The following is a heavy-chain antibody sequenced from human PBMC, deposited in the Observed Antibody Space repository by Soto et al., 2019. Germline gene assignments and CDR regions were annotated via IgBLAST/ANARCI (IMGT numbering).Heavy chain of an antibody. V-gene: IGHV4-31*03. D-gene: IGHD1-26*01. CDR3: AGLSGGYYMLPDY. Sequence: QVQLQESGPRLVKPSQTLSLTCIVSGGSISSGGHSWSWIRQHPGKGLEWIGYIDDSENSYYNPSLKSRVSTSVDTSSSQFSLNLSSVTPPDTAVYYCAGLSGGYYMLPDYGGQGTLVTASS. CDR1: GGSISSGGHS. J-gene: IGHJ4*02. CDR2: IDDSENS.